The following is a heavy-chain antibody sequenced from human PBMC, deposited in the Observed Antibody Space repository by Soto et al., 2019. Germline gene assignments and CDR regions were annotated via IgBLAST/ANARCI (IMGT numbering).Heavy chain of an antibody. CDR1: GFTFSNFA. Sequence: GGSLRLSCAASGFTFSNFAMSWVRQAPGKGLEWLSAISGSGGSTYYADSVKGRFTISRDNSKNTLYLQMNSLRVEDTAVYYCAKDRLGGNFDYWGQGTQVTVSS. CDR3: AKDRLGGNFDY. V-gene: IGHV3-23*01. J-gene: IGHJ4*02. CDR2: ISGSGGST.